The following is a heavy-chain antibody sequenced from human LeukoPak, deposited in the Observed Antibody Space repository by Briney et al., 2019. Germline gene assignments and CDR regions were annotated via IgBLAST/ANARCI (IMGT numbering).Heavy chain of an antibody. J-gene: IGHJ3*02. CDR2: FDPEDGET. CDR1: GYTLTELV. Sequence: GASVKVSCKVSGYTLTELVMHWVRQAPGKGLEWMGGFDPEDGETIYAQKFPGRVTMTEDTSTDTAYMELSSLRSEDTAVYYCATGFVTVVGAFDIWGQGTMVTVSS. CDR3: ATGFVTVVGAFDI. D-gene: IGHD4-23*01. V-gene: IGHV1-24*01.